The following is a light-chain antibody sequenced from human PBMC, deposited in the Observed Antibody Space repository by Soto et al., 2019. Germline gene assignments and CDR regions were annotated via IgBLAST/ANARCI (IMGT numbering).Light chain of an antibody. CDR2: GAS. J-gene: IGKJ4*01. CDR1: QSISDN. Sequence: EIVMTQSPATLSVSPGERATVSCRASQSISDNLAWYQQKPGQAPRLLIYGASTGATSIPARFSGSGSGTEFTLCIRSLQSEDFAISSCQQYNNWPLTFGGGTKVEIK. CDR3: QQYNNWPLT. V-gene: IGKV3-15*01.